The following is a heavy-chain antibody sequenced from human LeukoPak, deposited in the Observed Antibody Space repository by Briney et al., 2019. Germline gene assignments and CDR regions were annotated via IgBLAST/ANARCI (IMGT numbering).Heavy chain of an antibody. V-gene: IGHV4-39*01. CDR2: IYYSGST. J-gene: IGHJ6*02. Sequence: SETLSLTCTVSGGSISSSSYYWGWIRQPPGKGLEWIGSIYYSGSTYYNPSLKSRVTISVDTSKNQFSLKLSSVTAADTAVYYCATLDVEYQLLHPYGMDVWGQGTTVTVSS. CDR3: ATLDVEYQLLHPYGMDV. D-gene: IGHD2-2*02. CDR1: GGSISSSSYY.